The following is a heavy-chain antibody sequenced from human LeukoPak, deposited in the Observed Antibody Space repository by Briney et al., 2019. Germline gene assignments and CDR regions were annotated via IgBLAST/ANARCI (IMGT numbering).Heavy chain of an antibody. CDR3: VSPYRSGWYSFDH. J-gene: IGHJ4*02. D-gene: IGHD6-19*01. V-gene: IGHV4-39*01. CDR1: GGSFSSTSNY. CDR2: IFYSGST. Sequence: SETLSLTCTVSGGSFSSTSNYWGWIRQPSGKGLEWIGYIFYSGSTYYNPSLKSRVAISVDTSENQLSLKLSSVTAADTAVYYCVSPYRSGWYSFDHWGQGILVTVSS.